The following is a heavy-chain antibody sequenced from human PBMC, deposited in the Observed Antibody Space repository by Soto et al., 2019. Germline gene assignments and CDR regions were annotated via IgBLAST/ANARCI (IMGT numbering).Heavy chain of an antibody. CDR3: ARVRYSSSFYYYYGMDV. Sequence: PGGSLRLSCAASGFTFSSYWMSWVRQAPGKGLEWVANIKQDGSEKYYVDSVKGRFTISRDNAKNSLYLQMNSLRAEDTAVYYCARVRYSSSFYYYYGMDVWGQGTTVTV. V-gene: IGHV3-7*01. J-gene: IGHJ6*02. CDR2: IKQDGSEK. CDR1: GFTFSSYW. D-gene: IGHD6-6*01.